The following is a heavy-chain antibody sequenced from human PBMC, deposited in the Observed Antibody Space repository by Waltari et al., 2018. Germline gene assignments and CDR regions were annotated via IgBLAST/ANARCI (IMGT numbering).Heavy chain of an antibody. CDR3: VIRSRAADGKGYFDY. V-gene: IGHV3-23*01. CDR2: ISGSGGNT. D-gene: IGHD6-13*01. CDR1: GFTFSSYA. J-gene: IGHJ4*02. Sequence: EVQLLESGGGLVQPGGSLRLSCAASGFTFSSYAMSWVRQASGNGVEWVSLISGSGGNTYYADSVKGRFTISRDNSKNTLYLQMNSLRVDDTAVYYCVIRSRAADGKGYFDYWGQGTQVTVSS.